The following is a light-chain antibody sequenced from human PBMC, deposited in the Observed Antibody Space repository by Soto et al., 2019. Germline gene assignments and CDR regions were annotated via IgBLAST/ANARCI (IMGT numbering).Light chain of an antibody. CDR3: QQYNNWPPWT. J-gene: IGKJ1*01. CDR1: QSVSSN. Sequence: EIVMTQSPATLSVSPGERATLSCRASQSVSSNLAWYQQKPGQAPRLLIYGASTRATGIPARFSGSGSGTEFTLTISSLHSEDVAVYYCQQYNNWPPWTFGQGTKVEIK. V-gene: IGKV3-15*01. CDR2: GAS.